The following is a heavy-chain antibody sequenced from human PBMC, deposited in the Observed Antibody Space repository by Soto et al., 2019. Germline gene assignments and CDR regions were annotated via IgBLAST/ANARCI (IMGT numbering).Heavy chain of an antibody. CDR1: GFTFSSYD. D-gene: IGHD2-2*01. Sequence: GSLRLSCAASGFTFSSYDMHWVRQATGKGLEWVSAIGTAGDTYYPGSVKGRFTISRENAKNSLYLQMNSLRAEDTAVYYCARDRIVVVPAAMGEGDYYYYYGIDVWGQGTTVTVSS. CDR2: IGTAGDT. CDR3: ARDRIVVVPAAMGEGDYYYYYGIDV. J-gene: IGHJ6*02. V-gene: IGHV3-13*01.